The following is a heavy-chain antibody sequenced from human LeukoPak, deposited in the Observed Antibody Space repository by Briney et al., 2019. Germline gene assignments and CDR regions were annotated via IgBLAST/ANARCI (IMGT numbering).Heavy chain of an antibody. Sequence: PGGSLRLSCAASGFTVSSNYMSWVRQAPGKGLEWVSVIYSGGSTYYADSVKGRFTISRDNSKNTLYLQMNSLRAEDTAVYYCARDRGYDYGDYWGEGTLVTVSS. J-gene: IGHJ4*02. CDR2: IYSGGST. CDR1: GFTVSSNY. CDR3: ARDRGYDYGDY. D-gene: IGHD3-10*01. V-gene: IGHV3-66*01.